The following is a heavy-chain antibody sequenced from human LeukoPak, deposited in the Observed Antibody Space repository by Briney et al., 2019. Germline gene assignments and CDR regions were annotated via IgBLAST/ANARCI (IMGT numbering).Heavy chain of an antibody. D-gene: IGHD2-2*01. CDR1: GFTFSSYS. Sequence: GGSLRLSCAASGFTFSSYSMNWVRQAPGKGLEWVSSISSSSSYIYYADSVKGRFTISRDNAKNSLYLQVNSLRAEDTAVYYCARGVQQPYCSSTSCPNYYYYYYMDVWGKGTTVTVSS. CDR3: ARGVQQPYCSSTSCPNYYYYYYMDV. CDR2: ISSSSSYI. J-gene: IGHJ6*03. V-gene: IGHV3-21*01.